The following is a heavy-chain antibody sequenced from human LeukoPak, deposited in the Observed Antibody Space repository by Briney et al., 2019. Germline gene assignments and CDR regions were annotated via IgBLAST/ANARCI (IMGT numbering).Heavy chain of an antibody. CDR3: ARAMSTFGGVRNYFDS. Sequence: GGSLRLSCAASGFTVSSNYMSWVRQAPGKGLEWVSVIYSGGSTYYADSVKGRFTISRDNSKNTLYLQMNSLRAEDTAVYYCARAMSTFGGVRNYFDSWGQGTLVTVSS. CDR1: GFTVSSNY. V-gene: IGHV3-53*01. D-gene: IGHD3-16*01. CDR2: IYSGGST. J-gene: IGHJ4*02.